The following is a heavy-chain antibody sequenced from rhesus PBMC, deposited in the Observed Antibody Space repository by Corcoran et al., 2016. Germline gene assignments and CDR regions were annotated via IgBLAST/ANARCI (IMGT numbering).Heavy chain of an antibody. D-gene: IGHD3-28*01. CDR1: GYTLTDYF. J-gene: IGHJ2*01. CDR2: INPYNGNT. V-gene: IGHV1S2*01. CDR3: ARDPSITMIVVITQKWYFDL. Sequence: QVQLVQSGAEVKKPGSSVKVSCKASGYTLTDYFMHWVRQAPRQGLEWMGWINPYNGNTMYAQKFQGRFTMTRDTSTSTAYMELSSLRSEDTAVYYCARDPSITMIVVITQKWYFDLWGPGTPITISS.